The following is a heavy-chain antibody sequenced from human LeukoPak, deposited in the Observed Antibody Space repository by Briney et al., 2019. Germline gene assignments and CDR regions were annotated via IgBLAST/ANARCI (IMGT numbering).Heavy chain of an antibody. D-gene: IGHD6-13*01. V-gene: IGHV4-4*07. CDR2: IYTSGST. Sequence: SQTLSLTCTVSGGSISSYYWSWIRQPAGKGLEWIGRIYTSGSTNYNPSLKSRVTMSVDTSKNQFSLKLSSVTAADTAVYYCARLLGVYSSSWYFDYWGQGTLVTVSS. CDR1: GGSISSYY. CDR3: ARLLGVYSSSWYFDY. J-gene: IGHJ4*02.